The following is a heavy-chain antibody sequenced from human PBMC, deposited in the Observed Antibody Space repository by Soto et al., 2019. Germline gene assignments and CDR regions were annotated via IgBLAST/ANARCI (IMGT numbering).Heavy chain of an antibody. CDR1: GFTFSSYA. CDR3: ARATVSTGHYYGMDV. CDR2: ISYDGSNK. D-gene: IGHD4-4*01. V-gene: IGHV3-30-3*01. J-gene: IGHJ6*02. Sequence: PVGSLRLSCAASGFTFSSYAMHWVRQAPGKGLEWVAVISYDGSNKYYADSVKGRFTISRDNSKNTLYLQMNSLRAEDTAVYYCARATVSTGHYYGMDVWGQGTTVTVSS.